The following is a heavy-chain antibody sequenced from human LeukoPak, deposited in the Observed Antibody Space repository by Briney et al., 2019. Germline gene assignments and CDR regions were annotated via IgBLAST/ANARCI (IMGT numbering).Heavy chain of an antibody. CDR2: ISYDGSNK. Sequence: GGSLRLSCAASGFTFSSYGMHWVRQAPGKELEWVAVISYDGSNKYYPDSVKGRFTISRDNSKDTLYLQMNSLRPEDTAVYYCAKDSQWLRRGYYFDYWGQGTLVTVSS. D-gene: IGHD5-12*01. V-gene: IGHV3-30*18. J-gene: IGHJ4*02. CDR1: GFTFSSYG. CDR3: AKDSQWLRRGYYFDY.